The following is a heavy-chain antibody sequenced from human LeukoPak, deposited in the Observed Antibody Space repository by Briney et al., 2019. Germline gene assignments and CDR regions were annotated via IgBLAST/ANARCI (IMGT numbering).Heavy chain of an antibody. Sequence: PGGSLRLSCAASGFTFSSYAMHWVRQAPGKGLEWVAVISYDGSNKYCADSVKGRFTIPRDNSKNTLYLQMNSLRAEDTAVYYCARDRSSGWFDYWGQGTLVTVSS. CDR1: GFTFSSYA. D-gene: IGHD6-19*01. CDR3: ARDRSSGWFDY. V-gene: IGHV3-30-3*01. CDR2: ISYDGSNK. J-gene: IGHJ5*01.